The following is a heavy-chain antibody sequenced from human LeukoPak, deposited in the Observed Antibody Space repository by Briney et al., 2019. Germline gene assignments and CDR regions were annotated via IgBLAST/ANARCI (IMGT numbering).Heavy chain of an antibody. J-gene: IGHJ2*01. CDR2: ISGSGGST. V-gene: IGHV3-23*01. Sequence: PGGSLRLSCAASGFTFSSYAMSWVRQAPGKGLEWVSAISGSGGSTYYADSVKGRFTISRDNSRNTLYLQMGSLRAEDTAVYYCATSPATGNIYFDLWGRGTLVTVSS. D-gene: IGHD6-13*01. CDR3: ATSPATGNIYFDL. CDR1: GFTFSSYA.